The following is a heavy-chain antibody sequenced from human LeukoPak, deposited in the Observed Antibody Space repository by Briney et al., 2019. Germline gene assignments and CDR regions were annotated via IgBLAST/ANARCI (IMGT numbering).Heavy chain of an antibody. D-gene: IGHD3-10*01. V-gene: IGHV3-30*02. CDR3: ARESYSGVTVPYFDY. CDR2: IRYDGSNK. CDR1: GFTFSSYG. J-gene: IGHJ4*02. Sequence: GGSLRLSCAASGFTFSSYGMHWVRQAPGKGLEWVAFIRYDGSNKYYADSVKGRFTISRDNSKNTLYLQMNSLRAEDTAVYYCARESYSGVTVPYFDYWGQGTLVTVSS.